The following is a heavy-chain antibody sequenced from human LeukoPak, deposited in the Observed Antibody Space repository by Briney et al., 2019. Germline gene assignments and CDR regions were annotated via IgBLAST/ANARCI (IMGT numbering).Heavy chain of an antibody. CDR1: GGSISSYY. V-gene: IGHV4-34*01. CDR2: INHSGST. J-gene: IGHJ5*02. Sequence: SETLSLTCTVSGGSISSYYWSWIRQPPGKGLEWIGEINHSGSTNYNPSLKSRVTISVDTSKNQFSLKLSSVTAADTAVYYCARERGRSPRSGIVGAGLNWFDPWGQGTLVTVSS. CDR3: ARERGRSPRSGIVGAGLNWFDP. D-gene: IGHD1-26*01.